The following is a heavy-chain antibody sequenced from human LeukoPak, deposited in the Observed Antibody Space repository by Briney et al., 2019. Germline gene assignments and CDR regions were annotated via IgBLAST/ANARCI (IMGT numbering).Heavy chain of an antibody. V-gene: IGHV3-30*02. D-gene: IGHD6-13*01. CDR1: GFTFSSYG. CDR2: IRYDGSNK. J-gene: IGHJ6*03. CDR3: AKDRYSSSWYMVYYYYYYMDV. Sequence: GGSLRLSCAASGFTFSSYGMHWVRQAPGKGLEWVAFIRYDGSNKYYADSVKGRFTISRDNSKNTLYLQMNSLRAEDTAVYYCAKDRYSSSWYMVYYYYYYMDVWGKGTTVTISS.